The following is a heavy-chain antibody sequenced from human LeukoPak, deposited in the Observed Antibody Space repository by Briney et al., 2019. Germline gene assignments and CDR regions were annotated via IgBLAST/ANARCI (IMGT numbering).Heavy chain of an antibody. J-gene: IGHJ3*02. CDR2: ISGSGGST. Sequence: PGGSLRLSCAASGFTFSSYAMSWVRQAPGKGLEWVSAISGSGGSTYYADSVKGRFTISRDNSKNTLYLQMSSLRAEDTAGYYCAKDIVVLPAASDAFDIWGQGTMVTVPS. V-gene: IGHV3-23*01. CDR3: AKDIVVLPAASDAFDI. CDR1: GFTFSSYA. D-gene: IGHD2-2*01.